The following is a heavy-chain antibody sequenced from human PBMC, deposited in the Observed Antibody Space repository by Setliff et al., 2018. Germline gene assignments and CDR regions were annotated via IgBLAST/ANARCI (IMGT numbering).Heavy chain of an antibody. CDR2: IIPIFGTT. D-gene: IGHD3-3*01. CDR1: GGTFNNYL. V-gene: IGHV1-69*05. J-gene: IGHJ4*02. Sequence: VASVKVSCKASGGTFNNYLISWVRQAPGQGLEWMGGIIPIFGTTRYTQKFQGRLTFFMDESTNTAYMELSSLRSEDKAVYFCAREKKYSSSTSFFGSGFDFWGQGTLVTVSS. CDR3: AREKKYSSSTSFFGSGFDF.